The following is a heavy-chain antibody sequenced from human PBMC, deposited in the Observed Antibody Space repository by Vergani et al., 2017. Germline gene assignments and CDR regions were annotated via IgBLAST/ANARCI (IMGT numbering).Heavy chain of an antibody. CDR3: AREASSLIAAAGTGVFAYYYYGMDV. Sequence: QVQLVQSGAEVKKPGASVKVSCKASGYTFTGYYMHWVRQAPGQGLEWMGWINPNSGGTNYAQKFQGRVTMTRDTSISTAYMELSRLRSDDTAVYYCAREASSLIAAAGTGVFAYYYYGMDVWGQGTTVTVSS. CDR2: INPNSGGT. J-gene: IGHJ6*02. CDR1: GYTFTGYY. D-gene: IGHD6-13*01. V-gene: IGHV1-2*02.